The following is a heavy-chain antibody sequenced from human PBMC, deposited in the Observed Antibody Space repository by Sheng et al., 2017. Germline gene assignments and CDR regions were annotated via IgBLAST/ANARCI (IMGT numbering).Heavy chain of an antibody. D-gene: IGHD3-10*01. V-gene: IGHV1-69*10. CDR1: GGTFTSFS. CDR2: IIPMLNIV. Sequence: QVQLVQSGAEVKKPGSSLKVSCTASGGTFTSFSLSWVRQAPGQGLDWVGGIIPMLNIVNYAEKFQDRVTITADISTNTVYMELTGLRCDDTAIYYCAREGLDYFDPWGQGMLVIVST. CDR3: AREGLDYFDP. J-gene: IGHJ5*02.